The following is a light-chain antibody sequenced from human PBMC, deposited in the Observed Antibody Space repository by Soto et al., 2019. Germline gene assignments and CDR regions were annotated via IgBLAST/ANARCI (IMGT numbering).Light chain of an antibody. Sequence: EIVLTQSPATLSLSPGERATLSCRASQSVSSYLAWYQQKPGQAPRLLIYDASNRATGIPARSSGSGSETDFTLTISSLEPEDFAVYYCQQRSNWPPLTFGGGTKVEIK. V-gene: IGKV3-11*01. CDR2: DAS. CDR1: QSVSSY. J-gene: IGKJ4*01. CDR3: QQRSNWPPLT.